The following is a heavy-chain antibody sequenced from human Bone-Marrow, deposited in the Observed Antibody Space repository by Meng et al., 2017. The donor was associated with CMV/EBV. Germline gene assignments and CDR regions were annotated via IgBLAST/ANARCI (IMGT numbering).Heavy chain of an antibody. D-gene: IGHD2-21*01. CDR1: GYSFTGYH. CDR2: INPDNGGT. V-gene: IGHV1-2*02. J-gene: IGHJ4*02. CDR3: ARNVFHCGSNCYYYFDY. Sequence: ASVKVSCKASGYSFTGYHIHWVRQTPGQGLEWLGWINPDNGGTHSAQKFHSRVTMTRDTSLNTAYMELDWLKSDDTAVYYCARNVFHCGSNCYYYFDYWGQGTLVAASS.